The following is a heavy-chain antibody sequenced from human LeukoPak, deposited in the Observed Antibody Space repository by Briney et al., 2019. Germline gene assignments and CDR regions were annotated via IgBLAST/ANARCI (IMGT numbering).Heavy chain of an antibody. V-gene: IGHV4-4*07. J-gene: IGHJ4*02. D-gene: IGHD5-24*01. CDR1: GGSFSIYY. CDR3: ARVVEMATATDY. Sequence: SETLSLTCTVSGGSFSIYYWSWIRQPAGKGLEWIGHIYTSGSTNYNPSLKSRVTISVDTSKNQFSLKLSSVTAADTAVYYCARVVEMATATDYWGQGTLVTVSS. CDR2: IYTSGST.